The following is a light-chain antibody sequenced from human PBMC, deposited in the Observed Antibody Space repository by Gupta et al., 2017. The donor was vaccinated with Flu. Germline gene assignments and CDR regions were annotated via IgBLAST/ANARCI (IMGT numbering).Light chain of an antibody. Sequence: DIQLTQSPSFLSASVGDRVTITCRDSEGISRYLAGYQQKPGEAHKVLSYAEATLESGVRSRVSGSVYGTEYTSTIRSMKAEDYAHENCQQVNHPFGHGTKVDV. V-gene: IGKV1-9*01. CDR2: AEA. CDR1: EGISRY. J-gene: IGKJ3*01. CDR3: QQVNHP.